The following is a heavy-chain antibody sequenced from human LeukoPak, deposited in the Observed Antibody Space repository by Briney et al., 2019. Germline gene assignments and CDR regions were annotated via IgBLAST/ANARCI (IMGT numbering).Heavy chain of an antibody. D-gene: IGHD6-19*01. CDR3: ARALEEYSSGWHDAFDI. Sequence: GSLRLSCEVSGFTFSNYAMQWLRQAPGKGLEWVAVISYDGSNKYYADSVKGRFTISRDNSKNTLYLQMNSLRAEDTAVYYCARALEEYSSGWHDAFDIWGQGTMVTVSS. CDR1: GFTFSNYA. V-gene: IGHV3-30*19. J-gene: IGHJ3*02. CDR2: ISYDGSNK.